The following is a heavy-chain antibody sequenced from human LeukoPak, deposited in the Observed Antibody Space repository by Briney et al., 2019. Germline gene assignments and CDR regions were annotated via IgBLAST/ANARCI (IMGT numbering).Heavy chain of an antibody. J-gene: IGHJ4*02. CDR2: IGTAGDT. CDR1: GFTFSSYD. Sequence: GGSLRLSCAASGFTFSSYDMHWVRQATGKGLEWDSAIGTAGDTYYPGSVKGRFTISRENAKNSLYLQMNSLRAGDTAVYYCARGYCSGGSCAYFDYWGQGTLVTVSS. D-gene: IGHD2-15*01. V-gene: IGHV3-13*01. CDR3: ARGYCSGGSCAYFDY.